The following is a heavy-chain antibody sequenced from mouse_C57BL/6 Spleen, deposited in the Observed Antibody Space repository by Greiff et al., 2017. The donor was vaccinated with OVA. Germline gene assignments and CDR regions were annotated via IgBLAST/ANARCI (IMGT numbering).Heavy chain of an antibody. V-gene: IGHV5-17*01. CDR2: ISSGSSTI. Sequence: EVQLVESGGGLVKPGGSLKLSCAASGFTFSDYGMHWVRQAPEKGLEWVAYISSGSSTIYYADTVKGRFTISRDNAKNTLFLQMTSLRSEDTAMYYCARKDVVPYYYAMDYWGQGTSVTVSS. J-gene: IGHJ4*01. CDR3: ARKDVVPYYYAMDY. CDR1: GFTFSDYG. D-gene: IGHD6-5*01.